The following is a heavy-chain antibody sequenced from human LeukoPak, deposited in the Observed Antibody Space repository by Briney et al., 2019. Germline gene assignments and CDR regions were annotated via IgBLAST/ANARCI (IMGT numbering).Heavy chain of an antibody. CDR1: GYTFTDYY. CDR3: ARESRICSGGSCYSPPDYYYYYGMDV. V-gene: IGHV1-2*02. CDR2: INPNSGGT. D-gene: IGHD2-15*01. Sequence: GASVKVSCKTSGYTFTDYYIHWARQAPGQGLEWMGWINPNSGGTNYAQKFQGRVTMTRDTSISTAYMELSRLRSDDTAVYYCARESRICSGGSCYSPPDYYYYYGMDVWGQGTTVTVSS. J-gene: IGHJ6*02.